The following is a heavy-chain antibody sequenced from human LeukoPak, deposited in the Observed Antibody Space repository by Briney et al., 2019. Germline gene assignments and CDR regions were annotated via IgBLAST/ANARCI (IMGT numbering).Heavy chain of an antibody. CDR1: GFTFNTYG. D-gene: IGHD3-16*01. V-gene: IGHV3-33*01. CDR3: AGDRINFLDY. CDR2: IWFDGSKK. J-gene: IGHJ4*02. Sequence: GGSLRLSCVASGFTFNTYGMHWVRQAPGKGLEWVAVIWFDGSKKYYADSVKGRFTISRDDPKNTLFLEMNSLRAEDTAVYLCAGDRINFLDYWGQGALVTVSS.